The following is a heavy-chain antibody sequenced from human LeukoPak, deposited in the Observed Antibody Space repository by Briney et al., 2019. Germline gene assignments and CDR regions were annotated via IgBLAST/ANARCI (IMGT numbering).Heavy chain of an antibody. D-gene: IGHD5-24*01. CDR2: INHSGST. J-gene: IGHJ4*02. Sequence: SETLSLTCAVYGGSFSGYYWSWIRQPPGKGLEWIGEINHSGSTNYNPSLKSRVTISVDTSKNQFSLKLSSVTAEDTAVYYCAGVRRDGYKPFGYWGQGTLVTVSS. CDR3: AGVRRDGYKPFGY. CDR1: GGSFSGYY. V-gene: IGHV4-34*01.